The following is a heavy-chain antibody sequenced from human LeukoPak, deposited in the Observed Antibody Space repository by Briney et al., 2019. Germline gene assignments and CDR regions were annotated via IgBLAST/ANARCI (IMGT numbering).Heavy chain of an antibody. CDR3: ARIGRRFLEWLPRGWFDP. D-gene: IGHD3-3*01. V-gene: IGHV1-69*13. Sequence: ASVKVSCKASGYTFSSYAISWVRQAPGQGLEWMGGIIPIFGTANYAQKFQGRVTITADESTSTAYMELSSLRSEDTAVYYCARIGRRFLEWLPRGWFDPWGQGTLVTVSS. J-gene: IGHJ5*02. CDR2: IIPIFGTA. CDR1: GYTFSSYA.